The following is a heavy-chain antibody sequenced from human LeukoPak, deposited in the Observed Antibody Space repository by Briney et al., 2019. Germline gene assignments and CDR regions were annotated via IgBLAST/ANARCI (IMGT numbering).Heavy chain of an antibody. CDR3: AKKEGIVVVPAAIDY. D-gene: IGHD2-2*02. CDR2: ISGSGGIT. J-gene: IGHJ4*02. CDR1: GFTFSSYA. V-gene: IGHV3-23*01. Sequence: GGSLRLSCAASGFTFSSYAMSWVRQAPGKGLEWVSAISGSGGITYYADSVKGRFTISRDNSKNTLYLQMNSLRAEDTAVYYCAKKEGIVVVPAAIDYWGQGTLVTVSS.